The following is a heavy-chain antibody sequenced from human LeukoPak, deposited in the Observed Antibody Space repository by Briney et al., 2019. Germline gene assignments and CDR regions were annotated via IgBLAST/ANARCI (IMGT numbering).Heavy chain of an antibody. J-gene: IGHJ6*02. CDR3: ARDQGSVGSRTYYDYVWGSYRDCYYGMDV. CDR2: IIPILGIA. CDR1: XGTFSSYA. V-gene: IGHV1-69*04. Sequence: ASVKVSXXXSXGTFSSYAISWVRQAPGQGLEWMGRIIPILGIANYAQKFQGRVTITADKSTSTAYMELSSLRSEDTAVYYCARDQGSVGSRTYYDYVWGSYRDCYYGMDVWGQGTTVTVSS. D-gene: IGHD3-16*02.